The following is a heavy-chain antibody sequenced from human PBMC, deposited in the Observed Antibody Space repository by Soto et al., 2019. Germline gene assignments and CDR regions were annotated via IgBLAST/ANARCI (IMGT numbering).Heavy chain of an antibody. CDR2: ISAYNGDT. Sequence: QVQLVQSGAEVKKPGASVKVSCKASGYTFTSYGISWVRQAPGQGLEWMGWISAYNGDTNYAQKLQGRVTLTTDTATSTDYMELRSLRSDDTAVYYCARAPYCSRTSCYFALRPPSDRYYGMDVWGQGTTVTVSS. D-gene: IGHD2-2*01. J-gene: IGHJ6*02. CDR1: GYTFTSYG. V-gene: IGHV1-18*04. CDR3: ARAPYCSRTSCYFALRPPSDRYYGMDV.